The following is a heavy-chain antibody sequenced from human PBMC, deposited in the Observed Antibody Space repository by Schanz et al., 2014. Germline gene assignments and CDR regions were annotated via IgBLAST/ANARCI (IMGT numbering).Heavy chain of an antibody. Sequence: QVHLVQSGAEVKRPGASVKVSCKASGYTFTSYGISWVRQAPGQGLEWVGWISVYTGNTKYGQKVQGRVTMTTDTSTSTVYMELRSLRSDDTAVYYCARSAGRDFWSGYYTRFDYWGQGTLXTVSS. D-gene: IGHD3-3*01. CDR2: ISVYTGNT. CDR1: GYTFTSYG. J-gene: IGHJ4*02. V-gene: IGHV1-18*01. CDR3: ARSAGRDFWSGYYTRFDY.